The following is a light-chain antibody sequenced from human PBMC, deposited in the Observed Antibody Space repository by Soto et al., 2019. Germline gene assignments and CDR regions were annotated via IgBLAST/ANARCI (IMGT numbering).Light chain of an antibody. CDR1: QGVRSD. V-gene: IGKV3-15*01. Sequence: EIAMTQSPDTLSVSPGDRATLSCRASQGVRSDLAWYQQKAVQSPRLLIYGASTRAAETPARFSGSGSETEFTLTISSLQSEDFAVYYCQQYSKWPLTFGGGTKVDTK. J-gene: IGKJ4*01. CDR3: QQYSKWPLT. CDR2: GAS.